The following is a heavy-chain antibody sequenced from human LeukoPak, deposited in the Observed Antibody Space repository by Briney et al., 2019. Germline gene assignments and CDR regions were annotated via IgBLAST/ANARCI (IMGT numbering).Heavy chain of an antibody. CDR1: GGSISSDY. CDR3: ASGALGYGGTYFDY. CDR2: IYYSGST. D-gene: IGHD4-23*01. J-gene: IGHJ4*02. Sequence: SETLSLTCIVSGGSISSDYWSWIRQPPGKGLEWIGYIYYSGSTNYNPSLKSRATISVDTSKNQFSLKLSSVTAADTAVYYCASGALGYGGTYFDYWGQGTLVTVSS. V-gene: IGHV4-59*12.